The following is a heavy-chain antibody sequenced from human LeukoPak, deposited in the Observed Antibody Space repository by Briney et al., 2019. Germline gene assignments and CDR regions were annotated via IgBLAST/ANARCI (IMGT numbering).Heavy chain of an antibody. J-gene: IGHJ5*02. CDR3: ASGGYSYERFDP. CDR2: IIPIFGTA. CDR1: GYTFTSYG. D-gene: IGHD5-18*01. Sequence: SVKVSCKASGYTFTSYGISWVRPAPGQGLEWMGGIIPIFGTANYAQKFQGRVTITADESTSTAYMELSSLRSEDTAVYYCASGGYSYERFDPWGQGTLVTVSS. V-gene: IGHV1-69*13.